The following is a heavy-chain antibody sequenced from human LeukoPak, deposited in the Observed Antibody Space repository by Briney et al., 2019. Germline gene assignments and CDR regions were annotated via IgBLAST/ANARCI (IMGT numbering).Heavy chain of an antibody. J-gene: IGHJ5*02. CDR2: INPNSGGT. CDR3: ARAGGRSWFDP. CDR1: GYSFNDKY. Sequence: ASGKVSCKASGYSFNDKYLHWVRQAPGQGLEWMGSINPNSGGTNYAQKFQGRVTMTTDTSMSTAYTELSRLTSDDTAVYYCARAGGRSWFDPWGQGTLVTVSS. V-gene: IGHV1-2*02.